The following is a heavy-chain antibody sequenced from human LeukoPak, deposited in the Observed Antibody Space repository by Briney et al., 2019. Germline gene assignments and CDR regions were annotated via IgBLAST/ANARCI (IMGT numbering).Heavy chain of an antibody. CDR3: ARVNSGYYFFDY. V-gene: IGHV4-39*07. CDR2: IYYSGST. J-gene: IGHJ4*02. D-gene: IGHD3-22*01. Sequence: SETLSLTCTVSGGSISSSSYYWGWIRQPPGKGLEWIGSIYYSGSTYYNPSLKSRVTISVDTSKNQFSLKLSSVTAADTAVYYCARVNSGYYFFDYWGQGTLVTVSS. CDR1: GGSISSSSYY.